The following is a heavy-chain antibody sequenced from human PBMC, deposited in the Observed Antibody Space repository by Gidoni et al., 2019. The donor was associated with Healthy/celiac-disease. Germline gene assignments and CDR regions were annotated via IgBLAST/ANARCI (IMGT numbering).Heavy chain of an antibody. CDR1: GGSIRSSSYY. V-gene: IGHV4-39*01. CDR2: IYYSGIT. J-gene: IGHJ5*02. D-gene: IGHD5-12*01. CDR3: ARPVVATIANWFDP. Sequence: QLQLQESGPGLVKPSETLSLTCTVSGGSIRSSSYYWGWIRQPPGKGLEWIGSIYYSGITYSNPSLKSRVTISLDTSKNQFSLKLSSVTAADTAVYYCARPVVATIANWFDPWGQGTLVTVSS.